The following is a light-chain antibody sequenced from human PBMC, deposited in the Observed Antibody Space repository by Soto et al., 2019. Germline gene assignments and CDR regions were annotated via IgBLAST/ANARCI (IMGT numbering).Light chain of an antibody. Sequence: DIQMTQSPSTLSASVGDRVTITCRASQSISSWLAWYQQKPGKAPKLLIYKESSLESGVPSRFSGSGSGTEFTLTISRLQPDDFATYYFRQYNSYWTFGQGTKLEIK. CDR2: KES. V-gene: IGKV1-5*03. J-gene: IGKJ1*01. CDR1: QSISSW. CDR3: RQYNSYWT.